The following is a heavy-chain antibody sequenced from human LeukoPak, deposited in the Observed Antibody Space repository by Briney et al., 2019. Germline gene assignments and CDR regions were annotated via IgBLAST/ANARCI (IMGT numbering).Heavy chain of an antibody. CDR2: INHSGST. CDR3: ARDRVDSQGPALDI. J-gene: IGHJ3*02. Sequence: SETLSLTCAVYGGSFSGYYWSWIRQPPGKGLEWIGEINHSGSTKYNPSLKSRVTISVDTTKNQFSLKLSSVTAADTAVYYCARDRVDSQGPALDIWGQGTMVTVSS. D-gene: IGHD2-15*01. CDR1: GGSFSGYY. V-gene: IGHV4-34*01.